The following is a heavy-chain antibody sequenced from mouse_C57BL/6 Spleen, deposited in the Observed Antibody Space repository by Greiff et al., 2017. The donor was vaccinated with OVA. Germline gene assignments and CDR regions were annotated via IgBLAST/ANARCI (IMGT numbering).Heavy chain of an antibody. J-gene: IGHJ2*01. D-gene: IGHD1-1*01. CDR2: IYPSDSET. Sequence: QVQPQQPGAELVRPGSSVKLSCKASGYTFTSFWMDWVKQRPGQGPEWIGNIYPSDSETHYNQKFKDKATLTVHKSSSTAYMQLSSLTSEDYAVYYCARHGSSLDYWGQGTTLTVSS. V-gene: IGHV1-61*01. CDR1: GYTFTSFW. CDR3: ARHGSSLDY.